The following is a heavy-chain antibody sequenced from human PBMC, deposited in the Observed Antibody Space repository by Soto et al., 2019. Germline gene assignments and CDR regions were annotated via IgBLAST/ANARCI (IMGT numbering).Heavy chain of an antibody. Sequence: GGSLRLSCATSGFTVSNYAMSWVRQAPGKGLEWVSGISGSGGSSYYADSVKGRFTISRDNSKNTLNLQMDSLRAEDTAVYYCAKKSTDSSGYSDYWGQGTEVTVSS. J-gene: IGHJ4*02. CDR3: AKKSTDSSGYSDY. V-gene: IGHV3-23*01. CDR2: ISGSGGSS. D-gene: IGHD2-2*01. CDR1: GFTVSNYA.